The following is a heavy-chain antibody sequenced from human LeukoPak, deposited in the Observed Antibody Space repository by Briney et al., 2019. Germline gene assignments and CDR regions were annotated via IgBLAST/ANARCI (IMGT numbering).Heavy chain of an antibody. CDR1: GYTFTSYA. CDR2: INTNTGNP. V-gene: IGHV7-4-1*02. CDR3: ARDMGYCSSTSCYTGYYYMDV. D-gene: IGHD2-2*02. Sequence: ASVKVSCKASGYTFTSYAMNWVRQAPGQGLEWMGWINTNTGNPTYAQGFSGRFVFSLDTSVSTAYLQISSLKAEDTAVYYCARDMGYCSSTSCYTGYYYMDVWGKGTTVTVSS. J-gene: IGHJ6*03.